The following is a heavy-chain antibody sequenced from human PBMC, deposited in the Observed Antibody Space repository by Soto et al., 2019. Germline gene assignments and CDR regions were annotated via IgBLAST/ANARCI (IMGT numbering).Heavy chain of an antibody. D-gene: IGHD2-2*01. J-gene: IGHJ6*02. Sequence: SETLSLTCSVSGDSINSGDYYWTWMRQAPGKGLQWVGHVYFSGSTNYNPSLKSRVTISLDTSKNQFSLRLTSVTAADSAVYYCARDEHIVVVPTSLGAMDVWGQGTTVTVSS. CDR1: GDSINSGDYY. V-gene: IGHV4-61*08. CDR3: ARDEHIVVVPTSLGAMDV. CDR2: VYFSGST.